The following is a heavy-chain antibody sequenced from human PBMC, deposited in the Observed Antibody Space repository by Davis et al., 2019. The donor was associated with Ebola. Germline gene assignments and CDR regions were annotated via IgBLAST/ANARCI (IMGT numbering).Heavy chain of an antibody. CDR1: GGTFSSYA. CDR2: MNPNSGNT. CDR3: ARVRSGNYYDSSGYPHWFDP. V-gene: IGHV1-8*02. J-gene: IGHJ5*02. Sequence: AASVKVSCKASGGTFSSYAISWVRQAPGQGLEWMGWMNPNSGNTGYAQKFQGRVTMTRNTSIRTAYMELSSLRSEDTAVYYCARVRSGNYYDSSGYPHWFDPWGQGTLVTVSS. D-gene: IGHD3-22*01.